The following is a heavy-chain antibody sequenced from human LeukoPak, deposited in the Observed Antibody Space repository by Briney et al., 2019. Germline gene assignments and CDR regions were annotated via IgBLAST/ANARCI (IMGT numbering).Heavy chain of an antibody. CDR3: AHRDSSSSYFDY. Sequence: KSGPTLVIPTQTLTLTCTFSWFSRSTSGVGVGWIRQPPGKALEWLALIYWDDDKRYSPSLKSRLTITKDTSKNQVVLTMTNMDPVDTATYYCAHRDSSSSYFDYWGQGTLVTVSS. J-gene: IGHJ4*02. V-gene: IGHV2-5*02. CDR1: WFSRSTSGVG. D-gene: IGHD6-6*01. CDR2: IYWDDDK.